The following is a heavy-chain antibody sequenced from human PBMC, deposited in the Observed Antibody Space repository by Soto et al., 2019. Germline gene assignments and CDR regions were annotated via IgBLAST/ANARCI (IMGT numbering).Heavy chain of an antibody. J-gene: IGHJ4*02. CDR3: VRDRLTVTGTKCFDY. CDR2: MNTYNGKT. CDR1: GYTFTTYG. Sequence: QVQLVQSGAEVKKPGASVKVSCMASGYTFTTYGISWVRQAPGQGLEWMVWMNTYNGKTDYAQKFQGRVTMTTDPSTSTAYMALRSLSSYDTAVYYCVRDRLTVTGTKCFDYWGQGTLVTVSS. V-gene: IGHV1-18*01. D-gene: IGHD4-17*01.